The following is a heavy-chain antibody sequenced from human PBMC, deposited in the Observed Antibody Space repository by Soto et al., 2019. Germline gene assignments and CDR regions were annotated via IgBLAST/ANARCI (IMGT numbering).Heavy chain of an antibody. V-gene: IGHV1-18*01. CDR1: GDTFTNFG. CDR2: IATYNSNR. J-gene: IGHJ5*02. CDR3: ATVLRGVVNWFDP. Sequence: HLVQSGPEVKKPGASITVSCKTSGDTFTNFGLSWVRQAPGQGLEWMGWIATYNSNRNYAQKFQGRLTLTPDTATSTAYMEPKSLRYDDTAVYYCATVLRGVVNWFDPWGQGTLVTVSS. D-gene: IGHD3-10*01.